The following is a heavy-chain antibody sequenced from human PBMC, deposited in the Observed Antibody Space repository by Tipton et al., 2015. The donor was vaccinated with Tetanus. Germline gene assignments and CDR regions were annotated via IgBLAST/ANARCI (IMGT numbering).Heavy chain of an antibody. D-gene: IGHD2-15*01. J-gene: IGHJ4*02. CDR2: IIPIFGTP. CDR3: VRPDRYCSGGSCYLALDY. V-gene: IGHV1-69*06. CDR1: GGSFTTYA. Sequence: QSGPEVKKPGSSVRVSCKASGGSFTTYAISWVREAPGQGLEWLGGIIPIFGTPEYAQKFQGRVTMTADTSTGTIYMDLSSLRSDDTAVYYCVRPDRYCSGGSCYLALDYWGQGTLITVSS.